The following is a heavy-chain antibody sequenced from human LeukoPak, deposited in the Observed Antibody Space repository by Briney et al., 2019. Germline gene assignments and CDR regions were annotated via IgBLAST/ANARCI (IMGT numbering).Heavy chain of an antibody. D-gene: IGHD3-10*01. CDR2: IGSGGTT. CDR1: GFIFSTYD. CDR3: TKRHGSGIKYFDY. Sequence: PGGSLRLSCAASGFIFSTYDMSWVRQAPGKGREWVSTIGSGGTTYYADSVKGRFTISRDNSKNTLYLQMNSLRAEDTAIYYCTKRHGSGIKYFDYWGQGNLVTVSS. J-gene: IGHJ4*02. V-gene: IGHV3-23*01.